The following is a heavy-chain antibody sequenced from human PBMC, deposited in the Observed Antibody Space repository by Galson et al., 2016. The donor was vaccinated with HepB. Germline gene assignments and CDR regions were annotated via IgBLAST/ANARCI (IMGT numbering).Heavy chain of an antibody. V-gene: IGHV3-30*04. CDR3: VRGDSSGYYSGSRGSDN. CDR2: MSYDGGKK. Sequence: SLRLSCAASGFTFSSYAMHWVRQAPGKGLEWVAMMSYDGGKKYYADSVKGRFTISRDNSENTLYLQMSSLRPEDTAGYYCVRGDSSGYYSGSRGSDNWGQGALVTVSS. CDR1: GFTFSSYA. J-gene: IGHJ4*02. D-gene: IGHD3-22*01.